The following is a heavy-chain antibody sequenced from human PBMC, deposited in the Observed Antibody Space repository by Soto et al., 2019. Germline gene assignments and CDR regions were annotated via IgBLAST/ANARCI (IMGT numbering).Heavy chain of an antibody. CDR1: GGSISSYY. Sequence: PSETLSLTCTVSGGSISSYYWSWIRQPPGKGLEWIGYIYYSGSTNYNPSLKSRVTISVDTSKNQFSLKLSSVTAADTAVYYCASGGQTIIPKDWGQGTLVTVSS. J-gene: IGHJ4*02. CDR2: IYYSGST. V-gene: IGHV4-59*01. CDR3: ASGGQTIIPKD. D-gene: IGHD3-16*01.